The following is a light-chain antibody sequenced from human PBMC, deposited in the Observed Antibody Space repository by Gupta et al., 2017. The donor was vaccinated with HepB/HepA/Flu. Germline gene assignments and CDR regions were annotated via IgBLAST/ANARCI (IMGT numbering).Light chain of an antibody. CDR2: KNN. J-gene: IGLJ2*01. CDR1: SHNVGNQG. Sequence: HAVLPQPPSVSTGLRQTATLTCTGNSHNVGNQGAAWLQQHQGHPPKLLSYKNNNRPSGISERFSASRSGNTASLTITGLQPEDEADYYCSAWDSSLSAQVFGGGTKLTVL. V-gene: IGLV10-54*04. CDR3: SAWDSSLSAQV.